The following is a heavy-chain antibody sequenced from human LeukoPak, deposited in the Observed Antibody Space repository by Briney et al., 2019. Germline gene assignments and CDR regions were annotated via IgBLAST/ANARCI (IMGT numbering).Heavy chain of an antibody. CDR1: GGSLSSYY. D-gene: IGHD5-18*01. CDR2: IYTSGST. CDR3: ARGRGYSYSFDY. V-gene: IGHV4-4*07. Sequence: SETLSLTCTVSGGSLSSYYGSWIRQPAGKGLEWIGRIYTSGSTNYNPSLTSRVTMSVDTSKNQFSLKLSSVTAADTAVYYCARGRGYSYSFDYWGQGTLVTVSS. J-gene: IGHJ4*02.